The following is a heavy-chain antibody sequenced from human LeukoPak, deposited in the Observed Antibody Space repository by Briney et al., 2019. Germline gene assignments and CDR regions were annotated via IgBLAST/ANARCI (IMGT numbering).Heavy chain of an antibody. V-gene: IGHV3-23*01. CDR3: ASRRDGYNNPYYYYGMDV. CDR2: ISGSGGST. CDR1: GLTFDDYG. D-gene: IGHD5-24*01. Sequence: GGSLRLSCAASGLTFDDYGMSWVRQAPGKGLEWVSAISGSGGSTYYADSVKGRFTISRDNSKNTLYLQMNSLRAEDTAVYYCASRRDGYNNPYYYYGMDVWGQGTTVTVSS. J-gene: IGHJ6*02.